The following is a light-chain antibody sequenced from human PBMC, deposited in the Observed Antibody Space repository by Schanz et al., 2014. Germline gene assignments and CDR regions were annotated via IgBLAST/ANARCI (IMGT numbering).Light chain of an antibody. CDR1: SSDVGGYNY. V-gene: IGLV2-14*01. Sequence: QSALTQPASVSGSPGQSITMSCTGTSSDVGGYNYVSWYQQHPGKAPKLMIYDVSIRPSGVSNRFSGSKSGNTASLTISGLQAEDEADYYCSSYTSSSTRVFGGGTKVTVL. J-gene: IGLJ3*02. CDR2: DVS. CDR3: SSYTSSSTRV.